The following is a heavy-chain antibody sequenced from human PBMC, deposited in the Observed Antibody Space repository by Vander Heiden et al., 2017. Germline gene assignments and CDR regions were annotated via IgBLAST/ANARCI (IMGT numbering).Heavy chain of an antibody. J-gene: IGHJ4*02. D-gene: IGHD5-18*01. CDR3: AKDRASYGSESFDY. CDR2: ISLSGSRT. CDR1: GFAFSIYA. V-gene: IGHV3-23*01. Sequence: EVQLLESGGGLVQPGGSLRLSCAASGFAFSIYAMNWVRQAPGKGLEWVSVISLSGSRTYYADSVKGRFTSSRDNSKNTVYLQMNSLRAEDTAVYYCAKDRASYGSESFDYWGQGTLVTVSS.